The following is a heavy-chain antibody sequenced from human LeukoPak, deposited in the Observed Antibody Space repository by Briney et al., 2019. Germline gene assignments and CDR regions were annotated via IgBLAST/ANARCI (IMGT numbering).Heavy chain of an antibody. J-gene: IGHJ4*02. D-gene: IGHD5-18*01. Sequence: ASVKVSCKASGYTFTSYGISWVRQAPGQGLEWMGWISAYNGNTNYAQKLQGRVTMTTDTSTSTAYMELRSLRSDDTAVYYCARRRSIQLWASFDYWGQGTLVTVSS. CDR3: ARRRSIQLWASFDY. V-gene: IGHV1-18*01. CDR2: ISAYNGNT. CDR1: GYTFTSYG.